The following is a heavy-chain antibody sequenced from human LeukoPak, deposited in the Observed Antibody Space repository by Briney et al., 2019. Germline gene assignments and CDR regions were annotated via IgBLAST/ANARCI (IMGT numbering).Heavy chain of an antibody. CDR3: ARAFYSSSSIVY. CDR2: ISYDGSNK. Sequence: AGGSLRLSCAASGFTFSSYAMHWVRQAPGKGLEWVAVISYDGSNKYYADSVKGRFTISRDNSKNTLYLQMNSLRAEDTAVYYCARAFYSSSSIVYWGQGTLVTVSS. CDR1: GFTFSSYA. V-gene: IGHV3-30-3*01. J-gene: IGHJ4*02. D-gene: IGHD6-13*01.